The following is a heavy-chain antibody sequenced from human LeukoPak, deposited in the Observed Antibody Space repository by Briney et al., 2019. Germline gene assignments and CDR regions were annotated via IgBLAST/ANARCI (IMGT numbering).Heavy chain of an antibody. CDR2: ISPSGDIT. D-gene: IGHD5-12*01. CDR1: GFTFSAYS. Sequence: PGGSLRLSCAASGFTFSAYSMNWVRQAPGKGLEWVSGISPSGDITYYADSVKGRFTVSRDNFKNTLYLQMNSLRPEDTAVYFCAKDDAWLRYACWGPGTLVTVSS. V-gene: IGHV3-23*01. J-gene: IGHJ4*02. CDR3: AKDDAWLRYAC.